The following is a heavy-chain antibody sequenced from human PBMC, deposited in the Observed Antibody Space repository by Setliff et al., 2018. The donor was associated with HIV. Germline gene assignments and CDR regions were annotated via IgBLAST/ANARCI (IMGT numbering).Heavy chain of an antibody. CDR1: GGSISSHY. J-gene: IGHJ6*03. V-gene: IGHV4-59*11. D-gene: IGHD3-10*01. CDR3: ARDGPLEGSYRYYYYYMDV. CDR2: IYYSGST. Sequence: SETLSLTCTVSGGSISSHYWSWIRQPPGKGLEWIGYIYYSGSTNYNPSLNSRVTISVDTSKNQFSLKLSSVTAADTAVYYCARDGPLEGSYRYYYYYMDVWGKGTTVTVSS.